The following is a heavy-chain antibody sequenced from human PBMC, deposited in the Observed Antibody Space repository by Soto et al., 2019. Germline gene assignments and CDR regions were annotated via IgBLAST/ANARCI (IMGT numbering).Heavy chain of an antibody. CDR1: GFTFSSYA. CDR3: ASGGYCSGGSCYNWFDP. CDR2: ISGSGGST. Sequence: EVQLLESGGGSVQPGGSLRLSCAASGFTFSSYAMSWVRQAPGKGLEWVSAISGSGGSTYYADSVKGRFTISRDNSKNTLYLQMNSLRAEDTAVYYCASGGYCSGGSCYNWFDPWGQGTLVTVSS. J-gene: IGHJ5*02. V-gene: IGHV3-23*01. D-gene: IGHD2-15*01.